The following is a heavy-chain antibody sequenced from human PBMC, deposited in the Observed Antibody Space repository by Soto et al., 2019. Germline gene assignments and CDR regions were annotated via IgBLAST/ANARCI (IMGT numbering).Heavy chain of an antibody. V-gene: IGHV4-34*01. Sequence: SETLSLTCAVYGVSFSGYYWSWIRQPPGKGLEWIGEINHSGSTNYNPSLKSRVTISVDTSKNQFSLKLSSVTAADTAVYYCARVYSNYVYYFDYWGQGTLVTVSS. CDR2: INHSGST. J-gene: IGHJ4*02. D-gene: IGHD4-4*01. CDR3: ARVYSNYVYYFDY. CDR1: GVSFSGYY.